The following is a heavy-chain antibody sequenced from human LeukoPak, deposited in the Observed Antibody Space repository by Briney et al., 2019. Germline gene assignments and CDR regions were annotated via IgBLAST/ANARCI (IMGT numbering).Heavy chain of an antibody. Sequence: SVKVSCKASGYTFTSYAMNWVRQAPGRGLEWMGGIIPIFGTANYAQKFQGRVTITADKSTSTAYMELSSLRSEDTAVYYCAKSGWGREVFDYWGQGTLVTVSS. CDR3: AKSGWGREVFDY. D-gene: IGHD6-19*01. V-gene: IGHV1-69*06. J-gene: IGHJ4*02. CDR2: IIPIFGTA. CDR1: GYTFTSYA.